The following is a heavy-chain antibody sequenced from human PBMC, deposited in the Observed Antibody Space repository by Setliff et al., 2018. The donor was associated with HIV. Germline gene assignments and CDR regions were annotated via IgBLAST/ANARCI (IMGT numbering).Heavy chain of an antibody. D-gene: IGHD3-22*01. CDR3: AREGGYYYDSSGHSPHDAFDI. Sequence: PSETLSLTCTVSGGSISSGGYYWSWIRQHPGKGLEWIGYIYYSGSTYYNPSLKSRVTISVDTSKNQFSLKLSSVTAADTAVYYCAREGGYYYDSSGHSPHDAFDIWGQGTMVTVSS. J-gene: IGHJ3*02. CDR2: IYYSGST. V-gene: IGHV4-31*03. CDR1: GGSISSGGYY.